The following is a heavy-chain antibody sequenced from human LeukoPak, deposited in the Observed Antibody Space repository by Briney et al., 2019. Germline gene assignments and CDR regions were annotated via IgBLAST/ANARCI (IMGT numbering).Heavy chain of an antibody. J-gene: IGHJ3*02. CDR3: ASTATPHCSSTSCYRSYAFDI. CDR2: INPSGGST. Sequence: ASVKVSCKASGYTFTSYYMHWVRQAPGQGLEWMGIINPSGGSTSYAQKFQGRVTMTRDTSTSTVYMELSSLRSEDTAVYYCASTATPHCSSTSCYRSYAFDIWGQGTMVTVSS. CDR1: GYTFTSYY. D-gene: IGHD2-2*02. V-gene: IGHV1-46*01.